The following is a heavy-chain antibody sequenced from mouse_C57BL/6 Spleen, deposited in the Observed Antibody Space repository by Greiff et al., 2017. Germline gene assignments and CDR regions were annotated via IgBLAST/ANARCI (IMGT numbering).Heavy chain of an antibody. V-gene: IGHV1-82*01. CDR1: GYAFSSSW. Sequence: QVQLQQSGPELVKPGASVKFSCKASGYAFSSSWMNWVKQRPGQGLEWIGRIYPGDGDTNYNGKFKGKATLTADKSSSTAYMQLSSLTSEDSAVYYCTTGGVYAKDYWGQGTLVTVS. D-gene: IGHD4-1*01. CDR3: TTGGVYAKDY. CDR2: IYPGDGDT. J-gene: IGHJ4*01.